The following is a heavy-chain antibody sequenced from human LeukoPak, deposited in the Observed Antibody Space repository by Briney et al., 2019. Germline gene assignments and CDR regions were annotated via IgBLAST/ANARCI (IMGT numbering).Heavy chain of an antibody. V-gene: IGHV3-48*04. Sequence: TGGSLRLSCTASGFTFTSCAMNWVRQTPGKGLEWVSYISASSANIHYADSVKGRFTISRDNAKNSLYLQMNSLRAEDTALYYCAKDNHPDTAMAGNWFDPWGQGTLVTVSS. CDR1: GFTFTSCA. CDR2: ISASSANI. CDR3: AKDNHPDTAMAGNWFDP. J-gene: IGHJ5*02. D-gene: IGHD5-18*01.